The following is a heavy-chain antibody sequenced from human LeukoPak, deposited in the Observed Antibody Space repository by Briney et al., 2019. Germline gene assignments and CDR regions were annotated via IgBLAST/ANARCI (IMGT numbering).Heavy chain of an antibody. CDR1: GGSMSSGGYY. CDR2: IYYSGST. D-gene: IGHD3-16*02. J-gene: IGHJ6*03. V-gene: IGHV4-31*03. CDR3: ARVIDYYYYYMDV. Sequence: PSETLSLTCTVSGGSMSSGGYYWSWIRQHPGKGLEWIGYIYYSGSTYYNPSLKSRVTISVDTSKNQFSLKLSSVTAADTAVYFCARVIDYYYYYMDVWGKGTTVTVSS.